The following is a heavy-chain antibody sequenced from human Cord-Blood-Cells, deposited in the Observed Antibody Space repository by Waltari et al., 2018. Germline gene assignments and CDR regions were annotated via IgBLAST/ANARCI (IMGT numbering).Heavy chain of an antibody. V-gene: IGHV3-73*02. CDR3: TRPLTGEDY. D-gene: IGHD7-27*01. J-gene: IGHJ4*02. CDR2: IRSKANSYAT. CDR1: GFPFSASA. Sequence: EVQLVESGGGLVQPGGSLKLSCAASGFPFSASAMPWVRQASGKGLEWVGRIRSKANSYATAYAASVKGRFTISRDDSKNTAYLQMNSLKTEDTAVYYCTRPLTGEDYWGQGTLVTVSS.